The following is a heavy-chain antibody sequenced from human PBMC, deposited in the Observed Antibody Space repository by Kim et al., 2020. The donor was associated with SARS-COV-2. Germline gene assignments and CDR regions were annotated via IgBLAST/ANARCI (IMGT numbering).Heavy chain of an antibody. CDR2: IYYSGST. CDR1: GGSISSSSYY. J-gene: IGHJ4*02. CDR3: ARHEITSRLVATVHFDY. V-gene: IGHV4-39*01. D-gene: IGHD5-12*01. Sequence: SETLSLTCTVSGGSISSSSYYWGWIRQPPGKGLEWIGSIYYSGSTYYNPSLKSRVTISVDTSKNQFSLKLSSGTAADTAVYYWARHEITSRLVATVHFDYWGQGTLVTVSS.